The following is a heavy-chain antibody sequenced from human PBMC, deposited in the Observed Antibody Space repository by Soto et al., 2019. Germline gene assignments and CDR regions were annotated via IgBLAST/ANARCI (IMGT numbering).Heavy chain of an antibody. CDR3: VRRVASGHRSWFDP. Sequence: QVELVQSGAEVKKPGASVKVSCQASEDTFTHYDINWVRQATGQGLEWMGWMNPNTGNIDYAHKFQGRLTMTRDTSTRTVYMGLSSLRSDDTAVYYCVRRVASGHRSWFDPWGKGTLVTVSS. V-gene: IGHV1-8*02. CDR1: EDTFTHYD. J-gene: IGHJ5*02. CDR2: MNPNTGNI. D-gene: IGHD3-10*01.